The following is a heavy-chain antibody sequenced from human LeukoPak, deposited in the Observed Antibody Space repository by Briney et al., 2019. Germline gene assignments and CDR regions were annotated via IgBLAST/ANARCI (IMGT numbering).Heavy chain of an antibody. CDR2: ISGGGGST. J-gene: IGHJ4*02. CDR3: ARRPTVVISEFDN. D-gene: IGHD4-23*01. Sequence: GGSLRLSCAASGFTFNSYAMSWIRQAPGKGLDWVSAISGGGGSTYYADSVKGRFTISRDNSKNTLYLQMNSLRAEDTAVYYCARRPTVVISEFDNWGQGTLVTVSS. V-gene: IGHV3-23*01. CDR1: GFTFNSYA.